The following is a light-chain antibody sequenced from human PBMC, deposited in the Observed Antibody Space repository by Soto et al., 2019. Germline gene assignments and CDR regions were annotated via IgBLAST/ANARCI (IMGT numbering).Light chain of an antibody. CDR2: YAS. Sequence: EFVLTQSPATLSLSPGERATLSCRASQSVSSYLAWYQQKPGHAPRLLIYYASNRATGIPARFSGSGSGTDFTLTISSLEPEDFAVYYCQQRSNFGQGTRLEIK. CDR3: QQRSN. CDR1: QSVSSY. V-gene: IGKV3-11*01. J-gene: IGKJ5*01.